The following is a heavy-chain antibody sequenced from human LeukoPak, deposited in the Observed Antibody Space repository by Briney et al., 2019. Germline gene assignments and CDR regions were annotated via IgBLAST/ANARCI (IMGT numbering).Heavy chain of an antibody. CDR3: ARWDSSSNAFDI. CDR2: IYYSGST. Sequence: PSETLSLTCTVSGGSISISSYYWGWIRQPPGKGLEWIGSIYYSGSTYYNPSLKSRVTISVATSKTQSSLKLSSVTAADTAVYYCARWDSSSNAFDIWGQGTMVTVSP. D-gene: IGHD6-19*01. V-gene: IGHV4-39*01. J-gene: IGHJ3*02. CDR1: GGSISISSYY.